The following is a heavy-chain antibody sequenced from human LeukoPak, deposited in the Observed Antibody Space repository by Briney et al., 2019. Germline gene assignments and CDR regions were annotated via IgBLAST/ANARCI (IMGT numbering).Heavy chain of an antibody. V-gene: IGHV4-31*03. CDR2: IYYSGST. J-gene: IGHJ5*02. CDR1: GGSISSGGYY. CDR3: ARDRMYDFWRGMNWFDP. D-gene: IGHD3-3*01. Sequence: SETLSLTCTVSGGSISSGGYYWSWIRQHPGKGLEWIGYIYYSGSTYYNPSLKSRVTISVDTSKNQFSLKLSSVTAADTAVYYCARDRMYDFWRGMNWFDPWGQGTLVTVSS.